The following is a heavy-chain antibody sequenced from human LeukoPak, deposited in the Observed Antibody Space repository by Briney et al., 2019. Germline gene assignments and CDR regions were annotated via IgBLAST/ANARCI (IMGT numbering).Heavy chain of an antibody. D-gene: IGHD3-22*01. CDR1: GGSISSGSYY. CDR3: ARETAYYYDSSSATFDY. CDR2: IYTSGST. V-gene: IGHV4-61*02. Sequence: PSQTLSLTCTVSGGSISSGSYYWSWIRQPAGKGLEWIGRIYTSGSTNYNPSLKSRVTISVDTSKNQFSLKLSSVTAADTAVYYCARETAYYYDSSSATFDYWGQGTLVTVSS. J-gene: IGHJ4*02.